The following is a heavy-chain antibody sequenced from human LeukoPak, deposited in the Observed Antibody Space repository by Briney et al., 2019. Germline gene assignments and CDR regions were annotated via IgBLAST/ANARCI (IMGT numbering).Heavy chain of an antibody. J-gene: IGHJ3*02. CDR2: IYWNDDK. D-gene: IGHD6-6*01. CDR1: GFSLSTSGVG. Sequence: SGPTLVNPTQTLTLTCTFSGFSLSTSGVGVGWIRQPPGKALEWLALIYWNDDKRYSPSLKSRLTITKDTSKNQVVLTMTNMDPVDTATYYCASSSQNLDSDAFDIWGQGTMVTVSS. V-gene: IGHV2-5*01. CDR3: ASSSQNLDSDAFDI.